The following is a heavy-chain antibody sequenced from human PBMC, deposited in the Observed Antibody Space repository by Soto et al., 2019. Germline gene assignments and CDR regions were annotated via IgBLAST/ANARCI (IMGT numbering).Heavy chain of an antibody. CDR3: ARDQPLGYCSSTSCSTRFDP. CDR2: IIPIFGTA. CDR1: GGTFSSYA. J-gene: IGHJ5*02. V-gene: IGHV1-69*06. D-gene: IGHD2-2*01. Sequence: QVQLVQSGAEVKKPGSSVKVSCKASGGTFSSYAISWVRQAPGQGLEWMGGIIPIFGTANYAQKFQGRVTITADKSTSTAYMELSSLRSEDTAVYYCARDQPLGYCSSTSCSTRFDPWGQETLVTVSS.